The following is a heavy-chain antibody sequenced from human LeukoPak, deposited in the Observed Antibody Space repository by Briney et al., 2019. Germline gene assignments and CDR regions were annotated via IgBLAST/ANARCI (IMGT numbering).Heavy chain of an antibody. D-gene: IGHD2-2*01. Sequence: SQTLSLTCTVSGGSISSGGYYWSWIRQPPGKGLEWIGYIYHSGSTYYNPSLKSRVTISVDRSKNQFSLKLSSVTAADTAVYYCASSTAGYCSSTSCSFFDPWGQGTLVTVSS. J-gene: IGHJ5*02. CDR1: GGSISSGGYY. CDR2: IYHSGST. V-gene: IGHV4-30-2*01. CDR3: ASSTAGYCSSTSCSFFDP.